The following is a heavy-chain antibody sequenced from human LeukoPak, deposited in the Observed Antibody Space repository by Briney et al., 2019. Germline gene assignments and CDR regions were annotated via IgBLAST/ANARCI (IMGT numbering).Heavy chain of an antibody. CDR3: ARGDERAGSPMAY. V-gene: IGHV1-69*04. D-gene: IGHD5-24*01. CDR1: GGTFSSYA. Sequence: SVKVSCKASGGTFSSYAISWVRQAPGQGLEWMGRIIPILGIANYAQKFQGRVTITADKSTSTAYMELSSLRSEDTAVYYCARGDERAGSPMAYWGQGTLVTVSS. J-gene: IGHJ4*02. CDR2: IIPILGIA.